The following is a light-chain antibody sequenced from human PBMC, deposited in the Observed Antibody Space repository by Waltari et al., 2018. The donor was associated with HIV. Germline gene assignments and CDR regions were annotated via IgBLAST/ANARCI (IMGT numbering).Light chain of an antibody. CDR3: CSYAGNSDVV. CDR1: SDIGGYNY. J-gene: IGLJ2*01. V-gene: IGLV2-11*03. Sequence: SDIGGYNYVSWYRQFPGKAPSVIIHDVNKRPSGVPDRFSGSKSGNTASLTISGLQTDDEADYYCCSYAGNSDVVFGGGTTLTVL. CDR2: DVN.